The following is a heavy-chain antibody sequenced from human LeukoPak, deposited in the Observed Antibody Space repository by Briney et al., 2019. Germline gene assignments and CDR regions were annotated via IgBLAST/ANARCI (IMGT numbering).Heavy chain of an antibody. V-gene: IGHV3-30*18. J-gene: IGHJ4*02. CDR1: GFAFSSYG. CDR3: AKGRSNNFDY. Sequence: GGSLRLSCAASGFAFSSYGMHWVRQAPGKGLEWVAVISYDGSNKYYADSVKGRFTISRDISKNTLYLQMNSLRPEDTAVYYCAKGRSNNFDYWGQGTLVTVSS. CDR2: ISYDGSNK.